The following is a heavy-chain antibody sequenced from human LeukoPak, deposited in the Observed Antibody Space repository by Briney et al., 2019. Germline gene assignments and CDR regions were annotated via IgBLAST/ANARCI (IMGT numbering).Heavy chain of an antibody. V-gene: IGHV4-59*12. D-gene: IGHD6-6*01. CDR2: IYYSGST. CDR1: GGSISSYY. J-gene: IGHJ4*02. Sequence: PSETLSLTCTVSGGSISSYYWSWIRQPPGKGLEWIGYIYYSGSTNYNPSLKSRVTISVKTSKNQFSLKLSSVTAADTAVYYCARGGSSSYDGYFDYWGQGTLVTVSS. CDR3: ARGGSSSYDGYFDY.